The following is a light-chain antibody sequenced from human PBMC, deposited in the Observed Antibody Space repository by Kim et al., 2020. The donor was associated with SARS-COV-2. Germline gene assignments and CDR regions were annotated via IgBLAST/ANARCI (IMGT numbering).Light chain of an antibody. Sequence: GQTITISCTGTSSDIGGDDYVSWYKQDPGKAPKLMIYDVSERASGVYISFSGSKSDNTASLTISGLQADDEADYYCSSYTNSNTLIFGGGTQLTVL. CDR3: SSYTNSNTLI. J-gene: IGLJ2*01. CDR2: DVS. CDR1: SSDIGGDDY. V-gene: IGLV2-14*04.